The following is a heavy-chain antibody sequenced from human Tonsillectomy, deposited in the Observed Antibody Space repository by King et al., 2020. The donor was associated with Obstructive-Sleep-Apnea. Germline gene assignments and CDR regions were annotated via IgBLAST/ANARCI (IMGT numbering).Heavy chain of an antibody. CDR3: GRHITGTTSWFDP. D-gene: IGHD1-20*01. J-gene: IGHJ5*02. V-gene: IGHV4-31*03. CDR1: GGSISSGGYY. Sequence: VQLQESGPGLVKPSQTLSLTCTVSGGSISSGGYYWSWIRQHPGKGLEWIGYIYYSGSTYYNPSLKSRVTILEDTSKNQFSLKLGAVTAAVTAVYFCGRHITGTTSWFDPWGQGPLVTVSS. CDR2: IYYSGST.